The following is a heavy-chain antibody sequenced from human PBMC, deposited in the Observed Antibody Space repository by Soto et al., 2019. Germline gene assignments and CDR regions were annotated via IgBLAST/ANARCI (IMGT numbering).Heavy chain of an antibody. D-gene: IGHD6-13*01. CDR1: GGSISSGGYY. CDR3: ARAPTGYSSSWYDY. V-gene: IGHV4-31*03. CDR2: IYYSGST. Sequence: QVQLQESGPGLVKPSQTLSLTCTVSGGSISSGGYYWSWIRQHPGKGLEWIGYIYYSGSTYYNPSLKSRVTIAVDTSKNQFSLKLSSVTAAETAVYYCARAPTGYSSSWYDYWGQGTLVTVSS. J-gene: IGHJ4*02.